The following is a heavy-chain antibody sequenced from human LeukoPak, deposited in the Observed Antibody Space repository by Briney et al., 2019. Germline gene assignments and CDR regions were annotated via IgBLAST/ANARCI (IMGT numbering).Heavy chain of an antibody. D-gene: IGHD2-15*01. CDR2: ISYDGSNK. CDR3: VRSVGGQIDY. Sequence: GGSLRLSCSASGFTFSLYAMHWVRQAPGKGLEWVAVISYDGSNKYYADSVKGRFTISRDNSKNTLYLQMNSLRAEDTAVYYCVRSVGGQIDYWGQGTLVTVSS. CDR1: GFTFSLYA. V-gene: IGHV3-30*04. J-gene: IGHJ4*02.